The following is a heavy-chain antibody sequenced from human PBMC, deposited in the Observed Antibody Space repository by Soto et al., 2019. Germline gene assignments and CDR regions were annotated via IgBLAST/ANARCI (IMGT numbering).Heavy chain of an antibody. CDR2: INSDGSST. Sequence: EVQLVESGGGLVQPGGSLRLSCAASGFTFSSYWMHWVRQAPGKGLVWVSRINSDGSSTSYADSVKGRFTISRDNAKNTLYLQMNSLRAEDTAVSYCARVLLYFDGYMDVWGKGTTVTVSS. V-gene: IGHV3-74*01. D-gene: IGHD3-9*01. J-gene: IGHJ6*03. CDR1: GFTFSSYW. CDR3: ARVLLYFDGYMDV.